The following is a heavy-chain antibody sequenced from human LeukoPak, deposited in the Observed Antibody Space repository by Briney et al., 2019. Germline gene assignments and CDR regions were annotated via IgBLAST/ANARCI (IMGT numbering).Heavy chain of an antibody. J-gene: IGHJ5*02. D-gene: IGHD1-26*01. V-gene: IGHV3-48*01. CDR2: ISSSSIII. CDR3: ARVPREGHDNWFDP. Sequence: GGSLRLSCVASGFTFSRHSMNWVRQAPGKGLEWVSYISSSSIIIHYADSLKGRFTISREYAKNSLFLQMNSLRAEDTAVYYCARVPREGHDNWFDPWGQGTLVTVSS. CDR1: GFTFSRHS.